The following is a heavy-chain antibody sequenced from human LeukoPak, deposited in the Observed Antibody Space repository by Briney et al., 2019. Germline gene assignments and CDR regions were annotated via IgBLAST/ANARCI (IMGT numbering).Heavy chain of an antibody. V-gene: IGHV3-53*01. Sequence: GGSLRLSCAASGFTVSSNYMSWVRQAPGKGLEWVSVIYSGGSTYYADSVKGRFTISRDNSKNTLYLQMNSLRAEDTAAYYCARARYNWNSVWFDPWGQGTLVTVSS. CDR3: ARARYNWNSVWFDP. D-gene: IGHD1-7*01. CDR2: IYSGGST. CDR1: GFTVSSNY. J-gene: IGHJ5*02.